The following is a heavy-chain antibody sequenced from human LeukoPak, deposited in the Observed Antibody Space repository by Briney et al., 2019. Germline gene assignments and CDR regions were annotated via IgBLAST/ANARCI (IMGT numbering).Heavy chain of an antibody. CDR2: ISGSAGST. CDR3: AGDVVITKADY. V-gene: IGHV3-23*01. D-gene: IGHD3-22*01. CDR1: GFTFSSYA. J-gene: IGHJ4*02. Sequence: GGSLRLSCAASGFTFSSYAVSWVRQAPGKGLEWVSTISGSAGSTYYADSVKGRFTISRDNSKNTLHLQMNSLRAEDTAVYYCAGDVVITKADYWGQGTLVTVSS.